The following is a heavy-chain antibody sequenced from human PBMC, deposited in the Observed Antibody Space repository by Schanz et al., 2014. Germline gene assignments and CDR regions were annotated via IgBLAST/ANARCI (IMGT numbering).Heavy chain of an antibody. CDR3: AKGKDSPYYFDD. Sequence: EEQLLESGGNLVQPGGSLRVSCVGSGFTFRSYPMTWVRQAPGKGLEWVAGISGAGGSTYYVDSVKGRFTISRDNSRNTMYLQMTGLRAEDTAIYYYAKGKDSPYYFDDWGQGTLVTVSS. CDR2: ISGAGGST. CDR1: GFTFRSYP. V-gene: IGHV3-23*01. D-gene: IGHD2-15*01. J-gene: IGHJ4*02.